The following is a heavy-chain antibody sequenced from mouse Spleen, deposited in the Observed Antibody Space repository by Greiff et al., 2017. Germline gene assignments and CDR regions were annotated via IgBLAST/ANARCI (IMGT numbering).Heavy chain of an antibody. CDR1: GYTFTSYW. CDR2: INPSSGYT. D-gene: IGHD2-2*01. V-gene: IGHV1-7*01. CDR3: AKDLSIDGHEVAMDY. J-gene: IGHJ4*01. Sequence: QVQLQQSGAELAKPGASVKLSCKASGYTFTSYWMHWVKQRPGQGLEWIGYINPSSGYTKYNQKFKDKATLTADKSSSTAYMQLSSLTYEDSAVYYCAKDLSIDGHEVAMDYWGQGTSVTVSS.